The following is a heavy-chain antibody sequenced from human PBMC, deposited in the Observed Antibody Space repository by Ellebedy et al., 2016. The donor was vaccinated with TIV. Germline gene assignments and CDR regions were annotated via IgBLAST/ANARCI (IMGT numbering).Heavy chain of an antibody. Sequence: GESLKLSXAASGFTFSSYGMHWVRQAPGKGLEWVAVIWYDGSNKYYADSVKGRFTISRDNSKNTLYLQMNSLRAEDTAVYYCARDCSGGSCYRLAYYYYGMDVWGQGTTVTVSS. J-gene: IGHJ6*02. CDR2: IWYDGSNK. CDR1: GFTFSSYG. CDR3: ARDCSGGSCYRLAYYYYGMDV. V-gene: IGHV3-33*01. D-gene: IGHD2-15*01.